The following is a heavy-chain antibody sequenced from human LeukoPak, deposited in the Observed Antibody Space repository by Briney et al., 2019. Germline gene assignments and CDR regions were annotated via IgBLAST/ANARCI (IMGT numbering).Heavy chain of an antibody. CDR3: AKDRTWGLDY. V-gene: IGHV3-23*01. J-gene: IGHJ4*02. D-gene: IGHD7-27*01. CDR1: GFAFNTYG. CDR2: ISGNGGTT. Sequence: GGSLRLSCAASGFAFNTYGMSWVRQAPGKGLEWVSAISGNGGTTYYSDSVKGRFTISRDNSKNTLYLQRNSLRAEDTAVYYCAKDRTWGLDYWGQGTLVTVSS.